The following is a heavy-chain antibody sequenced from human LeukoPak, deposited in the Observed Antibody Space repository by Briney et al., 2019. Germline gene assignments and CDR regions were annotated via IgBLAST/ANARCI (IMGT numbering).Heavy chain of an antibody. CDR1: GYTFTTYY. D-gene: IGHD3-10*01. J-gene: IGHJ4*02. CDR2: INPNNGGT. CDR3: ARDNYGSGSYYKC. Sequence: ASVKVSCKASGYTFTTYYMHWVRQAPGQGLEWMRWINPNNGGTKYAQKFQGRVTMTRDTSIGTAYMDLSRLRSDDTAVYYCARDNYGSGSYYKCWGQGTLVTVSS. V-gene: IGHV1-2*02.